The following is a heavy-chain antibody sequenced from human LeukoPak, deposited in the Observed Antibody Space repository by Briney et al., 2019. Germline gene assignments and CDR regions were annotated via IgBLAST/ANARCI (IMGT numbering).Heavy chain of an antibody. V-gene: IGHV3-15*01. D-gene: IGHD5-12*01. CDR1: GFTFSSYG. J-gene: IGHJ4*02. CDR3: TARGMGLRFVDY. Sequence: PGGSLRLSCAASGFTFSSYGMSWVRQAPGKGLEWVGRIKSKTDGGTTDYAAPVKGRFTISRDDSKNTLYLQMNSLKTEDTAVYYCTARGMGLRFVDYWGQGTLVTVSS. CDR2: IKSKTDGGTT.